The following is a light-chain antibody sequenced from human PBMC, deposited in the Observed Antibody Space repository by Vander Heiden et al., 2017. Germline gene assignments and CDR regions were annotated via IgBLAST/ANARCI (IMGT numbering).Light chain of an antibody. Sequence: QSVLTQPPSASGPPGQKFTISCSGSRSNIGGNTVSWYQQVPGTAPKLLIDSTNQRPSGVPDRFSGSKSGTSASLAITGLQSEDEADYYCATWDDTLIGPVFGGGTKLTVL. CDR2: STN. CDR3: ATWDDTLIGPV. V-gene: IGLV1-44*01. CDR1: RSNIGGNT. J-gene: IGLJ2*01.